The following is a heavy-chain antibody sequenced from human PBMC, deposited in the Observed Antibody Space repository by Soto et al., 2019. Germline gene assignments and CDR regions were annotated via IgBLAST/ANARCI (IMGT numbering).Heavy chain of an antibody. J-gene: IGHJ4*02. CDR1: GGSFSGYY. CDR3: ASPRLYSSSSRGWRYFDY. CDR2: INHSGST. V-gene: IGHV4-34*01. D-gene: IGHD6-6*01. Sequence: QVQLQQWGAGLLKPSETLSLTCAVYGGSFSGYYWSWIRQPPGKGLEWIGEINHSGSTNYNPSLKSRVTISVDTSKNQFSLKLSSVTAADTAVYYCASPRLYSSSSRGWRYFDYWGQGTLVTVSS.